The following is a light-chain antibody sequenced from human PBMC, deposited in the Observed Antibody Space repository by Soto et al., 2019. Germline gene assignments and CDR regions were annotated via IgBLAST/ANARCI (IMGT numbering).Light chain of an antibody. CDR2: ETS. CDR1: SSDFGSYKL. CDR3: FSFTSTNTHV. Sequence: QSVLTQPASVSGSPGQSVTISCTGTSSDFGSYKLVSWYQHHPGKVPKVIIYETSKRPSGVSDRFSGSKSGNTASLTISGLQAEDEADYYVFSFTSTNTHVFGSATKVTVL. J-gene: IGLJ1*01. V-gene: IGLV2-23*01.